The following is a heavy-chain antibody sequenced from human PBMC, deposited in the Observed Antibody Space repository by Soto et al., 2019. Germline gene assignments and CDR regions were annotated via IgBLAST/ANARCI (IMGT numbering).Heavy chain of an antibody. CDR3: GKVLIGATRHADVDS. J-gene: IGHJ4*02. V-gene: IGHV4-39*01. CDR1: GVSLNSGHYY. D-gene: IGHD2-15*01. CDR2: VYYDEST. Sequence: QVQLQESGPGLLEPLETLSLTCSVSGVSLNSGHYYWVWVRQSPGKGLAWIASVYYDESTYYNPSLKSRVTISIHKPRNQFSLTLKSVTAADTAVYYCGKVLIGATRHADVDSWGQGARVTVSS.